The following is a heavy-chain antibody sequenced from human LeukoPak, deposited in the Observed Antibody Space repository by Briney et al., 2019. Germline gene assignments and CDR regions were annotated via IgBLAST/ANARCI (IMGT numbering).Heavy chain of an antibody. D-gene: IGHD3-9*01. CDR3: ARGPKLRYFDWGSKQNWFDP. Sequence: GGSLRLSCAASGFTFSNYGMHWVRQAPGKGLEWVAFIRYDGSSKYYADSVKGRFTISRDNSKNTLYLQMNSLRAEDTAVYYCARGPKLRYFDWGSKQNWFDPWGQGTLVTVSS. J-gene: IGHJ5*02. CDR1: GFTFSNYG. CDR2: IRYDGSSK. V-gene: IGHV3-30*02.